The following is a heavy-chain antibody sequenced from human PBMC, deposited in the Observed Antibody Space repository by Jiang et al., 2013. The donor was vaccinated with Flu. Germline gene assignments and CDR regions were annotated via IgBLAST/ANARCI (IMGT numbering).Heavy chain of an antibody. D-gene: IGHD6-19*01. CDR3: ATVAGTLYNWFDP. J-gene: IGHJ5*02. V-gene: IGHV4-39*01. Sequence: TCHCLWWLHQAVVVTTGAGSASPREGLEWIGSIYYSGNTYYNPSLKSRVTISIDTSKNQFSLKLTSVTAADTAVYYCATVAGTLYNWFDPWGQGTLVTVSS. CDR1: WLHQAVVVTT. CDR2: IYYSGNT.